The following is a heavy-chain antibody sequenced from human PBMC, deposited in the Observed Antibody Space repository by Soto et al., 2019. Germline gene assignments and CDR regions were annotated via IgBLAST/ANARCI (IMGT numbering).Heavy chain of an antibody. D-gene: IGHD5-18*01. CDR3: ARDTAMVTLYHYFDY. CDR2: IYYSGST. V-gene: IGHV4-31*03. Sequence: QVQLQESGPGLVKPSQTLSLTCTVSGGSISSGGYYWSWIRQHPGKGLEWIGYIYYSGSTYYNPSLKSRVTISVDTSKNQFSLKLSSVTAADTAVYYCARDTAMVTLYHYFDYWGQGTLVTVSS. CDR1: GGSISSGGYY. J-gene: IGHJ4*02.